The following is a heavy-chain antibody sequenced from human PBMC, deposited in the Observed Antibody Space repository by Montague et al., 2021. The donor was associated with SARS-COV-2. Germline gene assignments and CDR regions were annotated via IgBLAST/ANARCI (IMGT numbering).Heavy chain of an antibody. V-gene: IGHV3-23*01. Sequence: SLRLSCAASGFTFDGYAMTWVRQAPGRGLEWVSTISSTGSNTYYADSVKGRFTVSRDNSKNTLSLQMNSVNAEDRAVYHCAKALGSNWYALSYMDVWGKGTTVTVPS. CDR1: GFTFDGYA. D-gene: IGHD6-13*01. CDR2: ISSTGSNT. CDR3: AKALGSNWYALSYMDV. J-gene: IGHJ6*03.